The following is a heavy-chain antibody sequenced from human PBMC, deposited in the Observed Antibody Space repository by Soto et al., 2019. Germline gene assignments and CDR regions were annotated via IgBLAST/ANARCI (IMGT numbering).Heavy chain of an antibody. V-gene: IGHV1-69*13. Sequence: SVKVSCKASGGTFSSYAISWVRQAPGQGLEWMGGIIPIFGTANYAQKFQGRVTITADESTSTAYMELSSLRSEDTAVYYCARVSSGYSGYDTKNYFDYWGQGTLVTVSS. D-gene: IGHD5-12*01. CDR1: GGTFSSYA. J-gene: IGHJ4*02. CDR2: IIPIFGTA. CDR3: ARVSSGYSGYDTKNYFDY.